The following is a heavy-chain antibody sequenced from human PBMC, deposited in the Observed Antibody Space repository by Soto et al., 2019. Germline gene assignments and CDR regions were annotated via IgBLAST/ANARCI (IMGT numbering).Heavy chain of an antibody. CDR2: IMHRGTS. V-gene: IGHV4-59*02. CDR1: GDSVDQSY. CDR3: ARERRGFGYFDY. D-gene: IGHD3-3*01. J-gene: IGHJ4*02. Sequence: KTSETLSLTCTVSGDSVDQSYWSWIRQSPWKRMEWIGYIMHRGTSKYNPSLNSRVTMSLDTSKNQVSLRLTSVTAADTAIYFCARERRGFGYFDYWGLGTLVTVSS.